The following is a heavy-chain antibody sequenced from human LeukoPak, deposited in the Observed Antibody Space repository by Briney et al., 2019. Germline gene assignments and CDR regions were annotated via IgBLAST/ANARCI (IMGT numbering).Heavy chain of an antibody. CDR2: IYYSGNT. V-gene: IGHV4-39*01. D-gene: IGHD3/OR15-3a*01. CDR3: ARQTGSGLFILP. CDR1: GGSISSSSYY. J-gene: IGHJ4*02. Sequence: SETLSLTCTVSGGSISSSSYYWGWIRQPPGKGLEWIGSIYYSGNTYYNASLKSQVSISIDTSKNQFSLKLTSVTAADTAVYYCARQTGSGLFILPGGQGALVTVSS.